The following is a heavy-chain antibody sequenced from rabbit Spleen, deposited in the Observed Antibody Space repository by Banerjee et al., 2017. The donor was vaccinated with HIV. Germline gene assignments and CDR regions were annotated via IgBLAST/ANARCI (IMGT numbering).Heavy chain of an antibody. CDR2: IDIAGGST. V-gene: IGHV1S45*01. J-gene: IGHJ4*01. D-gene: IGHD8-1*01. CDR1: GFSFSGSYW. CDR3: ARDAGTGDYIDVGFNL. Sequence: QEQLVESGGDLAKPEGSLTLTCTASGFSFSGSYWICWVRQAPGKGLEWIACIDIAGGSTGYARWAKGRFTISKTSSTTVTLQMTSRTGADTAAYFCARDAGTGDYIDVGFNLWGQGTLVTVS.